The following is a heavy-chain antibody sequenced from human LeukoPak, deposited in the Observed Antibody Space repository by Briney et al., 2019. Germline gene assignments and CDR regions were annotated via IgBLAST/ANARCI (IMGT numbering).Heavy chain of an antibody. Sequence: ASVKVSCKVSGYSVTELSMHWVRQAPGLGLEWVGGFNREDAAPVYAQQFQGRVTMTEDTSTDTAYMELSSLRSEDTALYCCATLDSYYDNSGRPLLPDWGQGTLVTVSS. D-gene: IGHD3-22*01. CDR3: ATLDSYYDNSGRPLLPD. J-gene: IGHJ4*02. CDR2: FNREDAAP. CDR1: GYSVTELS. V-gene: IGHV1-24*01.